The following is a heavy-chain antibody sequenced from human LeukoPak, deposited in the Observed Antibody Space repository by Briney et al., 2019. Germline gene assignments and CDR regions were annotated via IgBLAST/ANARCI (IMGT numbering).Heavy chain of an antibody. CDR1: GGTFSSYA. V-gene: IGHV1-69*13. CDR2: ITPIFGTA. Sequence: SVKVSCKASGGTFSSYAISWVRQAPGQGLEWMGGITPIFGTANYAQKFQGRVTITADESTSTAYMELSSLRSEDTAVYYCARGYYYDSSGYYPDAFDIWGQGTMVTVSS. D-gene: IGHD3-22*01. CDR3: ARGYYYDSSGYYPDAFDI. J-gene: IGHJ3*02.